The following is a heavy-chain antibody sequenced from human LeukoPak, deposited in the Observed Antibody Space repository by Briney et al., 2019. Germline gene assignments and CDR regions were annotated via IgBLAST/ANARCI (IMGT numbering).Heavy chain of an antibody. V-gene: IGHV3-48*03. Sequence: GGSLRLSCAASGLTLSNYEMNWVRQAPGKGLEWVSYISSSGSTTYYADSVKGRFTISRDNSKSTLYLQMNSLRAEDTAVYYCARDSRDIAWYFDFWGQGTLVTVSS. CDR3: ARDSRDIAWYFDF. CDR2: ISSSGSTT. J-gene: IGHJ4*02. D-gene: IGHD2-15*01. CDR1: GLTLSNYE.